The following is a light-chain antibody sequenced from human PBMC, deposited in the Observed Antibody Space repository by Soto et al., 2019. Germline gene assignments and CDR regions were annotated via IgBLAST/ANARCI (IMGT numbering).Light chain of an antibody. CDR2: AAS. J-gene: IGKJ1*01. CDR3: QQLNSYPPWT. CDR1: HDISSY. V-gene: IGKV1-9*01. Sequence: DIPLTQSPSFLSASVGDRVTITCRASHDISSYLAWYQQKPGKAPKLLIYAASTLQSGVPSRFSGSGSGTEFTLTVSSLQPEDFATYYCQQLNSYPPWTFGQGTKVEIK.